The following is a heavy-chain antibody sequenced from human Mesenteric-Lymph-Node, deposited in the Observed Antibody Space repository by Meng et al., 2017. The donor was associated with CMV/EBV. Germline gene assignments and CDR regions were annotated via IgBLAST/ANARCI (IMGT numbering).Heavy chain of an antibody. Sequence: SLTGYYWTWIRQSPGEGLQWIGEVNFWGTTNYNPALKGRVTISLDLTKSQFSLKLTSVTAADAAVYYCARGGTSLSFGARQDTFDHWGQGTLVTVSS. J-gene: IGHJ4*02. CDR1: SLTGYY. CDR3: ARGGTSLSFGARQDTFDH. CDR2: VNFWGTT. D-gene: IGHD3-10*01. V-gene: IGHV4-34*01.